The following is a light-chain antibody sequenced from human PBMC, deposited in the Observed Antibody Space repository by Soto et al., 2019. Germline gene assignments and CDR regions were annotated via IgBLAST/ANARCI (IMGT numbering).Light chain of an antibody. CDR3: QQYNNWPPYT. J-gene: IGKJ2*01. Sequence: EKVMTQSPATVSVSPGERATLSCRASQSVSSNLAWYQQKPGQAPRLLIYGASTRATGIPARFSGSGSGTEFTLTISSLQSEDFAVYYCQQYNNWPPYTFGQGTKLEIK. CDR1: QSVSSN. CDR2: GAS. V-gene: IGKV3-15*01.